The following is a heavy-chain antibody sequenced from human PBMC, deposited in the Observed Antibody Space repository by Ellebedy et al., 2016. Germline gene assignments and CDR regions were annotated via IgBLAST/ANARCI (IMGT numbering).Heavy chain of an antibody. D-gene: IGHD6-19*01. Sequence: GGSLRLXXAAAGFTFSHYGMHWVRQAPGKGLGWLAVISYTGENVFYADSVKGRFTISRDKSKNMLYLQMNSLRGEDTAVYYCAKLFYSSGYYRCFDPWGQGTLVTVSS. CDR3: AKLFYSSGYYRCFDP. J-gene: IGHJ5*02. V-gene: IGHV3-30*18. CDR2: ISYTGENV. CDR1: GFTFSHYG.